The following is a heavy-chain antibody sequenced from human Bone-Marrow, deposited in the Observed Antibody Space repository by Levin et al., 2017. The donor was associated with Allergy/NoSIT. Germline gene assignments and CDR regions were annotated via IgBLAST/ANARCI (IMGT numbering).Heavy chain of an antibody. CDR1: GFTFSSYS. D-gene: IGHD3-3*01. Sequence: GESLKISCAASGFTFSSYSMNWVRQAPGKGLEWVSSISSSSSYIYYADSVKGRFTISRDNAKNSLYLQMNSLRAEDTAVYYCARGYDFWSGYYNYYYYGMDVWGQGTTVTVSS. CDR3: ARGYDFWSGYYNYYYYGMDV. CDR2: ISSSSSYI. J-gene: IGHJ6*02. V-gene: IGHV3-21*01.